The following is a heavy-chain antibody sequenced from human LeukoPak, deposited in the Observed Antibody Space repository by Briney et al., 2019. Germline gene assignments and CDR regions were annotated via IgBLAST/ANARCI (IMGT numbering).Heavy chain of an antibody. Sequence: SVKVSCKASGGTFSSYAISWVRQAPGQGLEWMGGIIPIFGTANYAQKFQGRVTITADKSTSTAYVELSSLRSEDTAVYYCATSLNNNYYGSGRDWGQGTLVTVSS. D-gene: IGHD3-10*01. J-gene: IGHJ4*02. V-gene: IGHV1-69*06. CDR2: IIPIFGTA. CDR1: GGTFSSYA. CDR3: ATSLNNNYYGSGRD.